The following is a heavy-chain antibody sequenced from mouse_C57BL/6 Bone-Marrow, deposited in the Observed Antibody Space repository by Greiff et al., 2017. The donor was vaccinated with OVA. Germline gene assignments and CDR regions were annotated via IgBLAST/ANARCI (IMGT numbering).Heavy chain of an antibody. CDR2: ISYDGSN. Sequence: VQLQQSGPGLVKPSQSLSLTCSVTGYSITSGYYWNWIRQFPGNKLEWMGYISYDGSNNYNPSLKNRISITRDTSKNQFFLKLNSVTTEDTATYYCARGDYYYGSSHWYFDVWGTGTTVTVSS. CDR1: GYSITSGYY. CDR3: ARGDYYYGSSHWYFDV. J-gene: IGHJ1*03. V-gene: IGHV3-6*01. D-gene: IGHD1-1*01.